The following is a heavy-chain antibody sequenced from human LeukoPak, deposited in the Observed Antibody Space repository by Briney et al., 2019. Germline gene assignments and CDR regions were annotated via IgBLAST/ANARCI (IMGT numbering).Heavy chain of an antibody. V-gene: IGHV3-7*01. CDR3: ARARIVVVTAIRFDY. CDR2: IKQDGSEK. J-gene: IGHJ4*02. Sequence: PGGSLRLSCAASGFTFSSYWMSRVRQAPGKGLEWVANIKQDGSEKYYVDSVKGRFTISRDNAKNSLYLQMNSLRAEDTAVYYCARARIVVVTAIRFDYWGQGTLVTVSS. D-gene: IGHD2-21*02. CDR1: GFTFSSYW.